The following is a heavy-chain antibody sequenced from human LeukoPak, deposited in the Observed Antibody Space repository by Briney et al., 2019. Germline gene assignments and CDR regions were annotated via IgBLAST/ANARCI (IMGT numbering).Heavy chain of an antibody. V-gene: IGHV3-23*01. D-gene: IGHD5-18*01. CDR1: GFTFSSYP. CDR2: ISGSGGST. J-gene: IGHJ4*02. Sequence: GGSLRLCCAGSGFTFSSYPMSWVRQAPGKGLGWVSAISGSGGSTYYADSVKGRFTISRDNSKNTLYLQMNSLRAEDTAVYYCAKYWAAMAPYLDYWGQGTLVTVSS. CDR3: AKYWAAMAPYLDY.